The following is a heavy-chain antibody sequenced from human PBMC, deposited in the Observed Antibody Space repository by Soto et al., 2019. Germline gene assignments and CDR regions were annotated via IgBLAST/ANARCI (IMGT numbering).Heavy chain of an antibody. D-gene: IGHD3-16*01. J-gene: IGHJ6*02. V-gene: IGHV3-23*01. CDR2: ISGSGGTK. Sequence: GGSLRLSCAASGFTFSNYAVSWVRQAPGKGLEWVSVISGSGGTKHYAESVKGRFSIFRDNSKNTLYLQMDSLRVDDTAVYYCATIAAALGEYYYGMDVWGQGTTVTV. CDR3: ATIAAALGEYYYGMDV. CDR1: GFTFSNYA.